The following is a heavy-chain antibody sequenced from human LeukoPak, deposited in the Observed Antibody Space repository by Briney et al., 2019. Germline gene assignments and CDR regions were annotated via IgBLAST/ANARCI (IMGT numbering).Heavy chain of an antibody. Sequence: GSLRLSCAASGFTVSSNYMSWVRQAPGKGLEWVSAITGSGDTTYYADSVKGRFTISRDNSKNTLYVEMNTLRAEDTAVYYCAKWGDYDILTGYYVSDFWGQGTLVTVSS. D-gene: IGHD3-9*01. CDR2: ITGSGDTT. CDR1: GFTVSSNY. CDR3: AKWGDYDILTGYYVSDF. J-gene: IGHJ4*02. V-gene: IGHV3-23*01.